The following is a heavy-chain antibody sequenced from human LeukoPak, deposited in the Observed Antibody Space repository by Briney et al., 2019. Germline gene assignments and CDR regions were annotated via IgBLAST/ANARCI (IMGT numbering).Heavy chain of an antibody. Sequence: SETLSLTCAVYDESLNGYYWSWIRQPPGMGLEWIGEMNDSGRTTYNPSLESRATISAERSKNQFSLKLTSVTAADTAVYYCASGSWSRRFAPWGQGTLVTVSS. CDR2: MNDSGRT. CDR1: DESLNGYY. CDR3: ASGSWSRRFAP. J-gene: IGHJ5*02. D-gene: IGHD1-14*01. V-gene: IGHV4-34*01.